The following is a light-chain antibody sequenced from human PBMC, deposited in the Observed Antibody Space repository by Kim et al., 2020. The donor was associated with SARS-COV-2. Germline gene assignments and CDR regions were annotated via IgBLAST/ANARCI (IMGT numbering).Light chain of an antibody. Sequence: EIVLTQSPGTLSLSAGERATLSCRASRSVSSNYLAWYQQKPGQAPRLLIYGASRRATGIPDRFSGSGSGTDFTLTIGRLEPEDFAVYYCQQHEIGTSYQWTFGQGTKVDIK. V-gene: IGKV3-20*01. CDR3: QQHEIGTSYQWT. CDR1: RSVSSNY. J-gene: IGKJ1*01. CDR2: GAS.